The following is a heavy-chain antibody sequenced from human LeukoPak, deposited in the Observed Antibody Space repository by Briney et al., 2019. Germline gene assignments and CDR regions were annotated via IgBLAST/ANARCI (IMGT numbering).Heavy chain of an antibody. J-gene: IGHJ4*02. D-gene: IGHD4-11*01. V-gene: IGHV3-7*01. CDR2: MKEDGSEK. Sequence: GGSLRLSCAASGFTFSNYWMSWVRQAPGKGLEWVANMKEDGSEKNYVDSVKGRFTISRDNAQDSLYLQMNSLRAEDTAVYYCARDRGYSNFDYWGQGTLVTVSS. CDR3: ARDRGYSNFDY. CDR1: GFTFSNYW.